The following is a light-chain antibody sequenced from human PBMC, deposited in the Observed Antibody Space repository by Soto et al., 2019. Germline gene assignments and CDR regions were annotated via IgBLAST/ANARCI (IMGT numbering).Light chain of an antibody. V-gene: IGLV1-51*01. Sequence: QSVLTQPPSVSAAPGQKVTISCSGSSSNIGNNFVSWYQHLPGTAPKLLIYDNNKRPSGIPDRFSGSKSDTSATLGITGLQTGDEADYYCATWDSSLSAATFGPGTKLTVL. CDR2: DNN. CDR1: SSNIGNNF. J-gene: IGLJ1*01. CDR3: ATWDSSLSAAT.